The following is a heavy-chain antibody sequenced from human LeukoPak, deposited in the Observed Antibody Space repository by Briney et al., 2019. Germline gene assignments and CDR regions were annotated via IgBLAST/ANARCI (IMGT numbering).Heavy chain of an antibody. Sequence: PSETLSLTCTASGGSISSYYWSWIRQPPRKGLEWIGYVFYSGSINYNPSLKSRVTISIDASKNQFSLKLSSVTAADTAVYYCARLTSGTHPNFDYWGQGTLVTVSS. CDR3: ARLTSGTHPNFDY. CDR2: VFYSGSI. J-gene: IGHJ4*02. D-gene: IGHD3-10*01. V-gene: IGHV4-59*08. CDR1: GGSISSYY.